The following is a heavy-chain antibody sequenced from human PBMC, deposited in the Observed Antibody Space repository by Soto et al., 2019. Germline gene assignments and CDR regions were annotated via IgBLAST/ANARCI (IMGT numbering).Heavy chain of an antibody. CDR3: AREWNPLNWFDP. V-gene: IGHV3-48*02. D-gene: IGHD1-1*01. J-gene: IGHJ5*02. CDR1: GFTSCRYS. CDR2: SSSISSTI. Sequence: PGGSLRLSCAASGFTSCRYSMNWVRQAHGKGLEWVSYSSSISSTIYYADSVKGRFTISRDNAKNSLYLQMNSLRDEDTAVYYCAREWNPLNWFDPWGQGTLVTVSS.